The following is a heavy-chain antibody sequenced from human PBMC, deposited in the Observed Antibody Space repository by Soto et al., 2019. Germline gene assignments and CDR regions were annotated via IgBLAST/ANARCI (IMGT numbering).Heavy chain of an antibody. V-gene: IGHV4-59*08. D-gene: IGHD4-17*01. Sequence: QVQLQESGPGLVKTSETLSLTCTVSGGSIRSYYWSWIRQPPGKGLECIGYIYYSGSTNDNPSLKSRVTISVDTSKNQCSLKLSSVTAADTAIYYCARNYGDYVDYWGQGTLVTVSS. CDR1: GGSIRSYY. CDR3: ARNYGDYVDY. J-gene: IGHJ4*02. CDR2: IYYSGST.